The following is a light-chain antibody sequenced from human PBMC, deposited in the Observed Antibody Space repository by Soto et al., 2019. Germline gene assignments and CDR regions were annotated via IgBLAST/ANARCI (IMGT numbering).Light chain of an antibody. Sequence: QSALTQPPSASGTPGQRVTISCSGSGSNIGNKYVYWYQQFPGTAPKLLIYSNNQRPSGVPDRFSGSKSGTSASLAINGLRPEDEGDYYYSVWDDSVGVFGGGTKLTVL. J-gene: IGLJ3*02. CDR1: GSNIGNKY. V-gene: IGLV1-47*02. CDR3: SVWDDSVGV. CDR2: SNN.